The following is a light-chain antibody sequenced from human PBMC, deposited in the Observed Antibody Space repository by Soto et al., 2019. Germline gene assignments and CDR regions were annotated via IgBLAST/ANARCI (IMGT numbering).Light chain of an antibody. CDR1: QSISSY. CDR3: QQSYSTPIT. J-gene: IGKJ5*01. V-gene: IGKV1-39*01. Sequence: DIQLTQSPSSLSASLGERVTLTCLASQSISSYLNWYQQKPGKAPKLLIYAASSLQSGVPSRFSGSGSGTDFTLTISSLQPEDFATYYCQQSYSTPITFGQGTRLEIK. CDR2: AAS.